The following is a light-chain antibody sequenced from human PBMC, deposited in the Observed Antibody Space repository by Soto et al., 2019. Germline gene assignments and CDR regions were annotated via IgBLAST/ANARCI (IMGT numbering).Light chain of an antibody. CDR3: SSYTTSTTLL. Sequence: QSALTQPASVSGSPGQSITISCTGTSSDVGGYDYVSWYQQHPDKAPKLMIYEVSNRPSGVSNRFSGSKSGNTASLTISGLQAEDEADYYCSSYTTSTTLLFGTGTKPTVL. CDR1: SSDVGGYDY. CDR2: EVS. J-gene: IGLJ1*01. V-gene: IGLV2-14*01.